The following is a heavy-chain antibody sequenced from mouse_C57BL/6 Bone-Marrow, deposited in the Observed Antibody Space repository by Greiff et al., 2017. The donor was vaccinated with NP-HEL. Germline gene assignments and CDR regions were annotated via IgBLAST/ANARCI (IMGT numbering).Heavy chain of an antibody. CDR2: FHPYNDDT. CDR3: ARLINVDYAMDY. CDR1: GYTFTTSP. V-gene: IGHV1-47*01. Sequence: QVQLQQSGAELVKPGASVKMSCKASGYTFTTSPIEWMKQSHGKCLEWIGNFHPYNDDTKYNEKFKGKATLTVEKSSRPAYLDLSRLTAEDSAVYYCARLINVDYAMDYWGQGTSVTVSS. D-gene: IGHD1-1*01. J-gene: IGHJ4*01.